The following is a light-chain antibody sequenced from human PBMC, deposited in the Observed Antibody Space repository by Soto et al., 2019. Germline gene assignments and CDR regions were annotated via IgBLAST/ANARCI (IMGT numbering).Light chain of an antibody. CDR2: SND. J-gene: IGLJ3*02. Sequence: QSVLTQPPSASGTPGQRVTISCSGTYSKVGSNVVNWYQQVPGAAPKLVIYSNDRRPSGVPDRFFGSKSGASASLAISGLQTEDEADYYCAAWDDSLIALLFGGGTKLTVL. V-gene: IGLV1-44*01. CDR1: YSKVGSNV. CDR3: AAWDDSLIALL.